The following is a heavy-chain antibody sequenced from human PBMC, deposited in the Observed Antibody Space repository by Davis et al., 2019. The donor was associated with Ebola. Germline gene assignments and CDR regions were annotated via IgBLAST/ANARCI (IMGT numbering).Heavy chain of an antibody. CDR3: ARLECSNNNCHAHNWFDP. Sequence: SETLSLTCAVYGGSFSGYYWSWIRQPPGKGLEWIGEINHSGSTNYNPSLKSRVTISVDTSKNHFSLKLSSVTAADTAVYYCARLECSNNNCHAHNWFDPWGQGTLVTGSS. CDR1: GGSFSGYY. V-gene: IGHV4-34*01. CDR2: INHSGST. J-gene: IGHJ5*02. D-gene: IGHD2-2*01.